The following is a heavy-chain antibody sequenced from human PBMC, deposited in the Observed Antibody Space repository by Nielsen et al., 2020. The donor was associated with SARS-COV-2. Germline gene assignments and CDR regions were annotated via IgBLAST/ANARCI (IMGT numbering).Heavy chain of an antibody. V-gene: IGHV1-24*01. CDR3: ATGAAAGTQNWFDP. J-gene: IGHJ5*02. Sequence: ASVKVSCKVSGYTLTELSMHWVRQAPGKGLEWMGGFAPEDGETIYAQKFQGRVTMTEDTSTDTAYMELSSLRSEDTAVYYCATGAAAGTQNWFDPWGQGTLVTVSS. CDR1: GYTLTELS. CDR2: FAPEDGET. D-gene: IGHD6-13*01.